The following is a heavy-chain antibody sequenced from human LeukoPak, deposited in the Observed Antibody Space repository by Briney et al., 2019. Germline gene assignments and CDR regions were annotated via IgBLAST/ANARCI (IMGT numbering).Heavy chain of an antibody. CDR2: IRYDGSNK. CDR3: AKDKRVVGATTGPYYFDY. D-gene: IGHD1-26*01. J-gene: IGHJ4*02. CDR1: GFTFTSYG. V-gene: IGHV3-30*02. Sequence: PGGSLRLSCAASGFTFTSYGMHWVRQAPGKGLERVAFIRYDGSNKYYADSVKGRFTISRNNSKNTLYLQMNSLRAEDTAVYYCAKDKRVVGATTGPYYFDYGAQGPVVTVSS.